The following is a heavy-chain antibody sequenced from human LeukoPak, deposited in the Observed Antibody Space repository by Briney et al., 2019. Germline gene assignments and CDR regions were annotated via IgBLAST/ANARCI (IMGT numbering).Heavy chain of an antibody. Sequence: GGSLRLSCAASGFTFSSYGMHWVRQAPGKGLEWVAVISYDGSNKYYADSVKGRFTISRDNSKNTLYLQMNSLRAEDTAVYYCAKAPKQWLVTYYYYMDVWGKGTTVTVSS. V-gene: IGHV3-30*18. CDR3: AKAPKQWLVTYYYYMDV. CDR2: ISYDGSNK. J-gene: IGHJ6*03. D-gene: IGHD6-19*01. CDR1: GFTFSSYG.